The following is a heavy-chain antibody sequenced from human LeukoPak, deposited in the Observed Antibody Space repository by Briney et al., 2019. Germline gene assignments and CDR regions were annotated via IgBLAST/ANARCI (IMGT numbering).Heavy chain of an antibody. CDR3: ALLGPVGQQLPALDYYYGMDV. V-gene: IGHV3-11*06. J-gene: IGHJ6*02. Sequence: GGSLRLSCTASGFTFSDSYMSWIRQAPGKGLEWISKIGSSNVYTNYADSVKGRFTISRDNADNSLFLQMDSLRAEDTAVYFCALLGPVGQQLPALDYYYGMDVWGQGTTVTVSS. CDR2: IGSSNVYT. CDR1: GFTFSDSY. D-gene: IGHD6-13*01.